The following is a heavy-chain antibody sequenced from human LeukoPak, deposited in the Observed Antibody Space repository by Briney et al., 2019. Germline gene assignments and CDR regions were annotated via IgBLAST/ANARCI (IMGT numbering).Heavy chain of an antibody. Sequence: GGSLRLSCAASGFTFSSYAMSWVRQAPGKGLEWVSAISGSGGSTYYADSVKGRFTISRDNSKNTLYLQMNSLRAEDTAVYDCAKSAYIVPAAIGAFDIWGQGTMVTVSS. CDR1: GFTFSSYA. CDR3: AKSAYIVPAAIGAFDI. CDR2: ISGSGGST. V-gene: IGHV3-23*01. J-gene: IGHJ3*02. D-gene: IGHD2-2*02.